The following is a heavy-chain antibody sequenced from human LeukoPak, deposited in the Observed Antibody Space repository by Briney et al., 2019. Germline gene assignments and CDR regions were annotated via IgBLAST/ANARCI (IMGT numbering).Heavy chain of an antibody. Sequence: GGFLRLSCAASGFTFSSYAMSWVRQAPGKGLEWVSAISGSGGSTYYADSVKGRFTISRDNSKNTLYLQMNSLRAEDTAVYYCAKSSQYYDFWSGYSFYYWGQGTLVTVSS. CDR3: AKSSQYYDFWSGYSFYY. D-gene: IGHD3-3*01. V-gene: IGHV3-23*01. J-gene: IGHJ4*02. CDR1: GFTFSSYA. CDR2: ISGSGGST.